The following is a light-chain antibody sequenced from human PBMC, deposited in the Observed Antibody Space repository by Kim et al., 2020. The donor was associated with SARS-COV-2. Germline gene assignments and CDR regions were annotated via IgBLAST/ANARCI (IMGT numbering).Light chain of an antibody. Sequence: QSITISCTETSSDVGSYNLVSWYRQHPGTAPKLMIYEVTKRPSGVSNRFSGSKSGNTASLTISGLQAEDEADYYCCSYAGSSTYVLFGGGTQLTVL. CDR1: SSDVGSYNL. CDR3: CSYAGSSTYVL. J-gene: IGLJ2*01. CDR2: EVT. V-gene: IGLV2-23*02.